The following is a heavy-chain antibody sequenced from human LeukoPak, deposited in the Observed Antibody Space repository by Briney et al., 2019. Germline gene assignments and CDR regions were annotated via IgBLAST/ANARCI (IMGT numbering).Heavy chain of an antibody. CDR2: IYSGGST. CDR1: GFTVSSNY. Sequence: GGSLRLSCAASGFTVSSNYMSWVRQAPGKGLEWVSVIYSGGSTYYADSVKGRFTTSRDNSKNTLYLQMNSLRAEDTAVYYCARDKGRGSFDYWGQGTLVTVSS. V-gene: IGHV3-53*05. D-gene: IGHD3-16*01. CDR3: ARDKGRGSFDY. J-gene: IGHJ4*02.